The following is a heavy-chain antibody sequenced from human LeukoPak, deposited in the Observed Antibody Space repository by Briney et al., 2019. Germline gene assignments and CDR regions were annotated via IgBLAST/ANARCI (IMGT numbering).Heavy chain of an antibody. Sequence: GGSLRLSCAASGFSFSNYWMHWVRQAPGKGLVWATRMNSDGSATYYADSVQGRFTISSDNAKNTLYLQMNSLRAEDTAMYFCAKGPNYFDSWGQGTLVTVSS. V-gene: IGHV3-74*01. CDR2: MNSDGSAT. J-gene: IGHJ4*02. CDR3: AKGPNYFDS. CDR1: GFSFSNYW.